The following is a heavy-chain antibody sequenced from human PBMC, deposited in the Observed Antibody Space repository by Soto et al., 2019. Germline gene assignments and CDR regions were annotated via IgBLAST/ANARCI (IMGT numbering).Heavy chain of an antibody. Sequence: KVSCKASGYTFTSYDINWVRQATGQGLEWMGWMNPNSGNTGYAQKFQGRVTMTRNTSISTAYMELSSLRSEDTAVYYCARGQSDSSGWEWFDPWGHGTLVTVSS. J-gene: IGHJ5*02. CDR1: GYTFTSYD. CDR3: ARGQSDSSGWEWFDP. V-gene: IGHV1-8*01. CDR2: MNPNSGNT. D-gene: IGHD6-19*01.